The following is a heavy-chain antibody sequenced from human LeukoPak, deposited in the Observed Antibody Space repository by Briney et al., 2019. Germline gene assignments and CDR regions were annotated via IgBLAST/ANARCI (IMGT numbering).Heavy chain of an antibody. D-gene: IGHD5-24*01. J-gene: IGHJ6*02. Sequence: SETLSLTCAVYGGSFSGYYWSCIRQPPGKGLEWIGEINHSGSTNYNPSLKSRVTISVDTSKNQFSLKLSSVTAADTAVYYCARIWLHTHYYYYGMDVWGQGTTVTVSS. V-gene: IGHV4-34*01. CDR3: ARIWLHTHYYYYGMDV. CDR1: GGSFSGYY. CDR2: INHSGST.